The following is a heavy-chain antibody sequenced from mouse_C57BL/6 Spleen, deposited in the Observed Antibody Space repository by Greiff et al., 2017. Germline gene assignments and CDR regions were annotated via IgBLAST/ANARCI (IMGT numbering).Heavy chain of an antibody. V-gene: IGHV1-52*01. D-gene: IGHD1-1*01. Sequence: QVQLKQPGAELVRPGSSVKLSCKASGYTFTSYCMHWVKQRPIQGLEWIGNIDPSDSKTHYTQKFKDKATLTVDKSSSTAYMQLSSLTSEDYAVYYCASGSTVVDWYFDVWGTGTTVTVSA. CDR1: GYTFTSYC. CDR3: ASGSTVVDWYFDV. CDR2: IDPSDSKT. J-gene: IGHJ1*03.